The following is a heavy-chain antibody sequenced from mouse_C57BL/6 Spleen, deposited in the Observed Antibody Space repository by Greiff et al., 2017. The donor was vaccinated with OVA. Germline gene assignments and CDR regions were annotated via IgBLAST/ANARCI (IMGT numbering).Heavy chain of an antibody. J-gene: IGHJ1*03. CDR1: GYTFTSYW. D-gene: IGHD1-1*01. CDR2: INPSNGGT. V-gene: IGHV1-53*01. Sequence: VQLQQPGTDLVKPGASVKLSCKASGYTFTSYWMHWVKQRPGQGLEWIGNINPSNGGTNYTEKFQSKATLTVDKSSSTAYMQLSSLTSEDSAVYYCARDYGSSYWYFDVWGTGTTVTVSS. CDR3: ARDYGSSYWYFDV.